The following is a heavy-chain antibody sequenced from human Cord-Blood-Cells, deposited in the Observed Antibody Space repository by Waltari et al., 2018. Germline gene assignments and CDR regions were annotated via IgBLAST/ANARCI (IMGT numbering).Heavy chain of an antibody. D-gene: IGHD3-9*01. V-gene: IGHV4-34*01. J-gene: IGHJ4*02. Sequence: QVQLQQWGAGLLQPSETLSLTCAVYGGSCSGYYWSWLRPPPGKGLDWIGEINHSGRTNYNPSLKSRVTISVDTSKNQFSLKLSSVTAADTAVYYCARRDYDILTGYDYWGQGTLVTVSS. CDR3: ARRDYDILTGYDY. CDR2: INHSGRT. CDR1: GGSCSGYY.